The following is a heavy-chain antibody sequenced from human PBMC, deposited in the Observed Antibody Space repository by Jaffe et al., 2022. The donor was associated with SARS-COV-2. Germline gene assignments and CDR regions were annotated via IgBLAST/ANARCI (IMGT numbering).Heavy chain of an antibody. Sequence: QVQLQESGPGLVKPSETLSLTCTVSGGSIINYYLAWIRQPPGKGLEWVGYIFYSGNTNYNPSLGSRVTMSVDSSKTQVSLRLNSVTAADTAVYYCARVVAATSVAPYYFEYWGQGVLVTVSS. CDR3: ARVVAATSVAPYYFEY. V-gene: IGHV4-59*08. CDR1: GGSIINYY. D-gene: IGHD2-15*01. J-gene: IGHJ4*02. CDR2: IFYSGNT.